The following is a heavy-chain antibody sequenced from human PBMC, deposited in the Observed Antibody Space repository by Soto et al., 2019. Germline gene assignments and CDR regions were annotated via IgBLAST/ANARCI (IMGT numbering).Heavy chain of an antibody. CDR3: ARDAFKLGSSTNYSRHFEF. J-gene: IGHJ4*02. Sequence: QVQLVQSGAEVKKPGSSVKVSCKSSGDTFSTHAINWVRQAPGQGLEWMGGIVPVFNTPTYAQRFQVRVTFSVDESTATAYMELTSLTSEDTAVYYCARDAFKLGSSTNYSRHFEFWGQGTLVTVSS. CDR1: GDTFSTHA. CDR2: IVPVFNTP. D-gene: IGHD2-8*01. V-gene: IGHV1-69*01.